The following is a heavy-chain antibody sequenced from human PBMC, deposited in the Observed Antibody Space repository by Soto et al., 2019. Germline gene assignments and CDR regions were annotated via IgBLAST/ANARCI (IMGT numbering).Heavy chain of an antibody. CDR3: ARHRTRMVRFDY. CDR1: GGSISSYY. V-gene: IGHV4-59*08. J-gene: IGHJ4*02. D-gene: IGHD3-10*01. Sequence: SETLSLTCTVSGGSISSYYWSWIRQPPGKGLEWIGYIYYSGSTNYNPSLKSRVTISVDTSKNQFSLKLSSVTAADTAVYYCARHRTRMVRFDYWGQGTLVTVSS. CDR2: IYYSGST.